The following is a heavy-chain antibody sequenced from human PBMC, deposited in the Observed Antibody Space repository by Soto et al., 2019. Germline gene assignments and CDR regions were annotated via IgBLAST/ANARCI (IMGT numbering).Heavy chain of an antibody. D-gene: IGHD1-1*01. Sequence: QVQLQESGPGLVKPSQTLSLTCTVSGGSISSGDYYWSWIRQPPGKGLEWIGYIYYSGNTYYNPSVKSRVTISLDTSKNHCSLKLSSVTAADTAMYYCARVPREMEPTVWFDPWGQGALVTVSA. V-gene: IGHV4-30-4*01. CDR2: IYYSGNT. CDR3: ARVPREMEPTVWFDP. J-gene: IGHJ5*02. CDR1: GGSISSGDYY.